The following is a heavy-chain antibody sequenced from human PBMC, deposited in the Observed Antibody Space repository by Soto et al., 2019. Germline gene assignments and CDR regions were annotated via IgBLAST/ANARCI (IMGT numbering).Heavy chain of an antibody. V-gene: IGHV1-3*01. CDR2: INAGNGDT. CDR3: ARSVAVPADFDY. J-gene: IGHJ4*02. CDR1: GYTFTGYA. D-gene: IGHD6-19*01. Sequence: ASVKVSCKASGYTFTGYAMHWVRQAPGQRLEWMGWINAGNGDTKYSQKFQGRVTITRDTSASTAYMELSSLRSEDTAVYYCARSVAVPADFDYWGQGTLVTVSS.